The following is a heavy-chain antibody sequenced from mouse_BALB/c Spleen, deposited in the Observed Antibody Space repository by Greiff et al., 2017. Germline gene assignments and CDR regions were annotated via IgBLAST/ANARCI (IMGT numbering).Heavy chain of an antibody. D-gene: IGHD2-2*01. V-gene: IGHV5-17*02. CDR2: ISSGSSTI. Sequence: EVKVVESGGGLVQPGGSRKLSCAASGFTFSSFGMHWVRQAPEKGLEWVAYISSGSSTIYYADTVKGRFTISRDNPKNTLFLQMTSLRSEDTAMYYCARSDGYVYFDYWGQGTTLTVSS. J-gene: IGHJ2*01. CDR1: GFTFSSFG. CDR3: ARSDGYVYFDY.